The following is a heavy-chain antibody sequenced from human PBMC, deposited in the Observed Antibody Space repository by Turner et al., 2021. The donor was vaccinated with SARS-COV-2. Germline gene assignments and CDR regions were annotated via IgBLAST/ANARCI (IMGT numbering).Heavy chain of an antibody. Sequence: QVQLVESGGGVVQPGRSLRLSCAASGFTFSSYGMHWVRHAPGKGLEWVAVISYDGSNKYYADSVKGRFTISRDNSKNTLYLQMNSLRAEDTAVYYCAKAAGGGFYYYYMDVWGKGTTVTFSS. CDR3: AKAAGGGFYYYYMDV. J-gene: IGHJ6*03. D-gene: IGHD2-8*02. CDR1: GFTFSSYG. CDR2: ISYDGSNK. V-gene: IGHV3-30*18.